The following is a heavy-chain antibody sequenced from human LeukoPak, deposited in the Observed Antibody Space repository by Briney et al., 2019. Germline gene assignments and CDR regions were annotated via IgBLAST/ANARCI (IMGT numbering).Heavy chain of an antibody. V-gene: IGHV3-23*01. D-gene: IGHD5-12*01. Sequence: PGGSLRLSCAASGFTFSSYAMSWVRQAPGKGLEWVSAISGSGGSTYYADSVKGRFTISRDNSKNTLYLQMNGLRAEDTAVYYCAKGQRGYSGYDPLGSYYYYGMDVWGQGTTVTVSS. CDR3: AKGQRGYSGYDPLGSYYYYGMDV. CDR2: ISGSGGST. J-gene: IGHJ6*02. CDR1: GFTFSSYA.